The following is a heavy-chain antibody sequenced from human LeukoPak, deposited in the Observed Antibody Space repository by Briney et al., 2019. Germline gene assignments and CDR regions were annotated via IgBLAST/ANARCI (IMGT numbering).Heavy chain of an antibody. CDR2: IYHSGST. D-gene: IGHD3-22*01. V-gene: IGHV4-30-2*01. CDR3: ARAVDDSSGYRGFDY. CDR1: GGSISSGGYS. Sequence: SETLSLTCAVSGGSISSGGYSWSWIRQPPGKGLEWIGYIYHSGSTYYNPSLKSRVTISVDRSKNQFSLKLSSVTAADTAVYYCARAVDDSSGYRGFDYWGQGTLVTVSS. J-gene: IGHJ4*02.